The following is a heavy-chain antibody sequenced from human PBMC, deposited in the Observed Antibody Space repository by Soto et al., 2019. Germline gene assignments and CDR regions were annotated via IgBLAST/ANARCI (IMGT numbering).Heavy chain of an antibody. J-gene: IGHJ4*02. V-gene: IGHV1-69*13. CDR3: ATSRDTTGYFDH. D-gene: IGHD1-1*01. CDR1: GGTFSSSG. Sequence: SVKVSCKASGGTFSSSGINWVRQAPGQGLEWIGGIIPLSGTSSHAQKFQGRVTITADESTGTVNMELGSLTSDDTAVYYCATSRDTTGYFDHWGQGTLVTVSS. CDR2: IIPLSGTS.